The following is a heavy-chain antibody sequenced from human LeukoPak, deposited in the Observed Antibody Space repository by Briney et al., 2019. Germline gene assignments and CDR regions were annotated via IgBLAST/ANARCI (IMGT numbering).Heavy chain of an antibody. D-gene: IGHD4/OR15-4a*01. Sequence: PSETLSLTCAVYVGSFSGYSWTWIRQPPGKGLEWIGEVNHSGNTNYNPSLKSRVTISVDTSKNQFSLKLSSATAADTAMYYCARGCPNALDYYYLDYWGQGNLVTVSS. J-gene: IGHJ4*02. CDR2: VNHSGNT. CDR3: ARGCPNALDYYYLDY. CDR1: VGSFSGYS. V-gene: IGHV4-34*01.